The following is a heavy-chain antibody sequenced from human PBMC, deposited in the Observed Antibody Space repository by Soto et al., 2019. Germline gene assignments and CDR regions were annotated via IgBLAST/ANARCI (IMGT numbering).Heavy chain of an antibody. J-gene: IGHJ5*02. CDR1: GYTFTSYG. CDR3: ARVVGALGHWFDP. V-gene: IGHV1-18*01. Sequence: QVQLVQSGGEVKKPGASVKVSCKASGYTFTSYGISWVRQAPGQGLEWMGRISAYNGNTNYAQKLQGRVTMTTDTPTSTAYMELRSLRSGDTAVYYCARVVGALGHWFDPWGQGTLVTVSS. CDR2: ISAYNGNT. D-gene: IGHD1-26*01.